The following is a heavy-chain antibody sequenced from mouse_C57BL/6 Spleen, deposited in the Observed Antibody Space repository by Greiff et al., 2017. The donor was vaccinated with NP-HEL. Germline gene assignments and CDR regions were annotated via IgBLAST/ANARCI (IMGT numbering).Heavy chain of an antibody. CDR3: ARRAYYGSSDWYFDV. CDR2: IYPGDGDT. J-gene: IGHJ1*03. D-gene: IGHD1-1*01. V-gene: IGHV1-80*01. Sequence: VQLQQSGAELVKPGASVKISCKASGYAFSSYWMNWVKQRPGKGLEWIGQIYPGDGDTNYNGKFKGKATLTADKSSSTAYMQLSSLTSEDSAVYFCARRAYYGSSDWYFDVWGTGTTVTVSS. CDR1: GYAFSSYW.